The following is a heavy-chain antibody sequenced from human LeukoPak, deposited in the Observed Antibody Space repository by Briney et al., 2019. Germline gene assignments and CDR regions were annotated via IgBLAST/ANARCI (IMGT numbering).Heavy chain of an antibody. V-gene: IGHV4-39*01. CDR3: ARHVGTSGWYMWFDR. D-gene: IGHD6-19*01. Sequence: SETLSLTCSVSGGSISGSSYYWGWIRQPPGKGLEWIGSVYYSGNTYYIPSLTSRVTISVDTSKNQFSLRLISVTAADTAVYYCARHVGTSGWYMWFDRWGQGTLVTVSS. CDR2: VYYSGNT. J-gene: IGHJ5*02. CDR1: GGSISGSSYY.